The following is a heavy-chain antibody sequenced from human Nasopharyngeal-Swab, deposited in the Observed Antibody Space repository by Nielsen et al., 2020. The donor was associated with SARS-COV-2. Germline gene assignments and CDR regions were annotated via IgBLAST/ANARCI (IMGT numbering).Heavy chain of an antibody. V-gene: IGHV3-48*04. D-gene: IGHD1-7*01. CDR2: ISSSSSTI. CDR1: GFTFSSYS. J-gene: IGHJ4*02. Sequence: GGSLRLSCAASGFTFSSYSMNWVRQAPGKGLEWVSYISSSSSTIYYADSVKGRFTISRDNAKNSLYLQMNSLRAEDTAVYYCARVLEGYNWNYVAAYWGQGTLVTVSS. CDR3: ARVLEGYNWNYVAAY.